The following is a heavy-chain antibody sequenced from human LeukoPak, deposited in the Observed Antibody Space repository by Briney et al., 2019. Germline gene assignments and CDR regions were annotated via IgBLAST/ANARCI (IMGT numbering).Heavy chain of an antibody. CDR1: GFSFSNYA. CDR2: IVASGGST. CDR3: AKVLRSGWFFDY. V-gene: IGHV3-23*01. Sequence: PGGPLRLSCAASGFSFSNYAMSWVRQAPGKGLEWVSTIVASGGSTDYADSVRGRFTISRDTSKNTLFLQMNSLGAEDTAVYYCAKVLRSGWFFDYWGQGTLVTVSS. J-gene: IGHJ4*02. D-gene: IGHD6-19*01.